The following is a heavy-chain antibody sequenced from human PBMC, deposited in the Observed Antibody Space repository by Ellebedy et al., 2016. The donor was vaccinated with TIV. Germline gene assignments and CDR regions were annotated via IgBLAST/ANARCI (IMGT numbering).Heavy chain of an antibody. D-gene: IGHD3-10*01. J-gene: IGHJ2*01. Sequence: ASVKVSCKASGYTFTSYYMHWVRQAPGQGLEWMGWISAYNGNTNYAQKLQGRVTMTTDTSTSTAYMELRSLRSDDTAMYYCATMVRGVDWYFDLWGRGTLVTVSS. CDR1: GYTFTSYY. CDR2: ISAYNGNT. CDR3: ATMVRGVDWYFDL. V-gene: IGHV1-18*04.